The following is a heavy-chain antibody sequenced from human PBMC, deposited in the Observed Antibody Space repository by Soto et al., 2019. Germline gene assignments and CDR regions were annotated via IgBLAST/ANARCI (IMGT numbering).Heavy chain of an antibody. CDR1: GFTFSNAW. CDR3: TTGRYGSGSYAFDI. J-gene: IGHJ3*02. D-gene: IGHD3-10*01. CDR2: IKSKTDGGTT. V-gene: IGHV3-15*01. Sequence: GGSLRLSCAASGFTFSNAWMSWVRQAPGKGLEWVGRIKSKTDGGTTDYAAPVKGRFTISRDDSKNTLYLQMNSLKTEDTAVYYCTTGRYGSGSYAFDIWGQGTMVTVSS.